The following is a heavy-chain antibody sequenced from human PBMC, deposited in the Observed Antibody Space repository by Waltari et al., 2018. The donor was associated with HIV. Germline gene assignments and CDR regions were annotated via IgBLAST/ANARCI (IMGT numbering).Heavy chain of an antibody. D-gene: IGHD3-16*01. CDR1: GFTFSGYG. Sequence: QVYLVESGGGVVQPGGSLKLSCAGAGFTFSGYGMHWVRQAPGKGLEWVAVIWSDGYNKCYADFVRRRLTFSRDNSKYTLSLQMNSLRAEDTALYYCVKERGPFNGFDIWGQGTMVTVSS. V-gene: IGHV3-33*06. CDR3: VKERGPFNGFDI. J-gene: IGHJ3*02. CDR2: IWSDGYNK.